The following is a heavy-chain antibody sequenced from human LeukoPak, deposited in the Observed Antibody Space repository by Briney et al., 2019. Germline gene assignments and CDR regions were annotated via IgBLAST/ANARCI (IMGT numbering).Heavy chain of an antibody. CDR3: ASSLFRSVERATISPLDY. V-gene: IGHV1-69*05. Sequence: ASVKVSCKASGGTFSSYAISWVRQAPGQGLEWMGRIIPIFGTANYAQKFQGRVTITTTNPRAQPMELSSLRSEDTAVYYCASSLFRSVERATISPLDYWGQGTLVTVSS. CDR1: GGTFSSYA. CDR2: IIPIFGTA. J-gene: IGHJ4*02. D-gene: IGHD5-24*01.